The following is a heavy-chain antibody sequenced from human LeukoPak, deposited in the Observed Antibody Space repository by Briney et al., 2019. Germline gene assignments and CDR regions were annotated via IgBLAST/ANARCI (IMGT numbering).Heavy chain of an antibody. CDR3: ARYSSGSLGYYYGMDV. Sequence: GGSLRLSCAASGFTVSSNYMSWVRQAPGKGLEWVSVIYSGGSTYYADSVKGRFTISRDNSKNTLYLQMNSLRAEDTAVYYCARYSSGSLGYYYGMDVWGQGTTVTVSS. J-gene: IGHJ6*02. D-gene: IGHD6-19*01. CDR2: IYSGGST. CDR1: GFTVSSNY. V-gene: IGHV3-66*01.